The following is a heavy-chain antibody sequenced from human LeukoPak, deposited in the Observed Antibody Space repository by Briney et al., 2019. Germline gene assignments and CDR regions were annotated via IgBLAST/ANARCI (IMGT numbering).Heavy chain of an antibody. CDR1: GYTFTGYY. V-gene: IGHV1-2*02. D-gene: IGHD6-13*01. Sequence: ASVKVSCKASGYTFTGYYMHWVRQAPGQGLEWMGWINPNSGGTNYAQKFQGRVTMTRDTSISTAYMELSSLRSEDTAVYYCARDLLLAAAGRGFDYWGQGTLVTVSS. CDR3: ARDLLLAAAGRGFDY. CDR2: INPNSGGT. J-gene: IGHJ4*02.